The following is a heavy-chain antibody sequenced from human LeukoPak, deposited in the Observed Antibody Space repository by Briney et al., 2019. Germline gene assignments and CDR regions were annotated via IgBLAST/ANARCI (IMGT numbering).Heavy chain of an antibody. Sequence: GGSLRLSCAASGFTFSSYAMSWVRQAPGKGLEWVANIEQDGSEKYYLDSVKGRFTIFRDNAKNSMYLQMNSLRPEDTAVYYRARDYYGDYPFYFDSWGQGTLVTVSS. D-gene: IGHD4-17*01. CDR2: IEQDGSEK. V-gene: IGHV3-7*01. CDR1: GFTFSSYA. J-gene: IGHJ4*02. CDR3: ARDYYGDYPFYFDS.